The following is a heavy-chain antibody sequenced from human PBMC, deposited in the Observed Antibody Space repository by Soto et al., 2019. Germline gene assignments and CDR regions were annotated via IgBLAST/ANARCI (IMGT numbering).Heavy chain of an antibody. CDR1: GGSFSGYY. D-gene: IGHD2-2*01. CDR2: INHSGST. V-gene: IGHV4-34*01. Sequence: QVQLQQWGAGLLKPSETLSLTCAVYGGSFSGYYWSWIRQPPGKGLEWIGEINHSGSTNYNPSLKSRVSISVGTSQNLLPLMLSSVSAAAMAVYYCARGLYYWSSTSFDGVYYYYGMDVWGQGSTVTVSS. J-gene: IGHJ6*02. CDR3: ARGLYYWSSTSFDGVYYYYGMDV.